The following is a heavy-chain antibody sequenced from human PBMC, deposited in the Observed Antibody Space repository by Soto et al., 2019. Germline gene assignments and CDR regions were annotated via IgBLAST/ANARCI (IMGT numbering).Heavy chain of an antibody. Sequence: PGESLKISCMGSGYTFTSYWIGWVRQMPGEGLEWMGVIYPSDSDIRYSPSFQGKVTISADKSITTAYLQWSSLKAADTAMYYCVRSCTSSGRFSDYWGQGTLVTVSS. J-gene: IGHJ4*02. CDR2: IYPSDSDI. V-gene: IGHV5-51*01. D-gene: IGHD2-8*01. CDR1: GYTFTSYW. CDR3: VRSCTSSGRFSDY.